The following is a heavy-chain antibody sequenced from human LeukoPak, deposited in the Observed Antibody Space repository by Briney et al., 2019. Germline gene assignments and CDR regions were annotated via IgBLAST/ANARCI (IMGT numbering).Heavy chain of an antibody. CDR1: GYSIRSGYY. CDR3: ARGPTTYYFDY. V-gene: IGHV4-38-2*01. Sequence: SETLSLTCAVSGYSIRSGYYWGWIRPPPGKGLEWIGEINHSGSTNYNPSLKGRVTISVDTSKNQFSLKLSSVTAADTAVYYCARGPTTYYFDYWGQGTLVTVSS. D-gene: IGHD1-7*01. CDR2: INHSGST. J-gene: IGHJ4*02.